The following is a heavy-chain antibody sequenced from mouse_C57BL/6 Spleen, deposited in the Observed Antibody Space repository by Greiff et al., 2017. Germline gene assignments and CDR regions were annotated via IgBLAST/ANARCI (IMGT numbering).Heavy chain of an antibody. Sequence: QVQLQQPGAELVKPGASVKLSCKASGYTFTSYWMQWVKQRPGQGLEWIGGIDPSDSYTNYNQKFKGKATLTVDTSSSTAYMQLSSLTSEDSAVYYCARSGYYGSSLFDYWGQGTTLTVSS. CDR3: ARSGYYGSSLFDY. V-gene: IGHV1-50*01. CDR1: GYTFTSYW. CDR2: IDPSDSYT. D-gene: IGHD1-1*01. J-gene: IGHJ2*01.